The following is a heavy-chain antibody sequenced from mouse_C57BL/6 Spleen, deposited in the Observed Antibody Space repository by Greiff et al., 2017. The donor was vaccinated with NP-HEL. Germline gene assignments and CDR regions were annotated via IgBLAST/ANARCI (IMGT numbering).Heavy chain of an antibody. CDR3: ARPYDGYYGGFAY. CDR2: ISNLAYSI. J-gene: IGHJ3*01. CDR1: GFTFSDYG. D-gene: IGHD2-3*01. Sequence: EVMLVESGGGLVQPGGSLKLSCAASGFTFSDYGMAWVRQAPRKGPEWVAFISNLAYSIYYADTVTGRFTISRENAKNTLYLEMSSLRSEDTAMYYCARPYDGYYGGFAYWGQGALVTVSA. V-gene: IGHV5-15*01.